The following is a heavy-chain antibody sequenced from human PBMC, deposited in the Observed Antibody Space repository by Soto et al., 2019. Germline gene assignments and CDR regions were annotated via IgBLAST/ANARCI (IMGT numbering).Heavy chain of an antibody. CDR3: ASGGYNWNFSAFDI. D-gene: IGHD1-7*01. CDR1: GGSISSSSYY. J-gene: IGHJ3*02. CDR2: IYYSGST. Sequence: PSETLSLTCTVSGGSISSSSYYWVWIRQPPGKGLEWIGSIYYSGSTYYNPSLKSRVTISVDTSKNQFSLKLSSVTAADTAVYYCASGGYNWNFSAFDIWGRGTMVTVS. V-gene: IGHV4-39*01.